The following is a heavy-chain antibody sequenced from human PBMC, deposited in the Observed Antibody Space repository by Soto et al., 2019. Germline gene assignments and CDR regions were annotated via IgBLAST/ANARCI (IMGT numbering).Heavy chain of an antibody. CDR3: ARGRFYGSGSYYSSPYYYGMDV. D-gene: IGHD3-10*01. J-gene: IGHJ6*02. V-gene: IGHV1-69*06. CDR2: IIPIFGTA. CDR1: GGTFSSYA. Sequence: SVKVSCKASGGTFSSYAISWVRQAPGQGLEWMGGIIPIFGTANYAQKFQGRVTITADKSTSTAYMELSSLRSEDTAVYYCARGRFYGSGSYYSSPYYYGMDVWGQGTTVTVS.